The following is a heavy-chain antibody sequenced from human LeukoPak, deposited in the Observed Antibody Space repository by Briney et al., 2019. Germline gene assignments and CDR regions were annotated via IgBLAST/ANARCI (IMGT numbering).Heavy chain of an antibody. Sequence: PGGSLRLSCAASGFTFDDYTMHWVRQAPGKGLEWVSGISWNSVNIGYADSVKGRFTISRDNAKNSLYLQMNSLRAEDTAFYYCAKDYYGSGSHTEDWGQGTLVTVSS. V-gene: IGHV3-9*01. J-gene: IGHJ4*02. CDR2: ISWNSVNI. CDR3: AKDYYGSGSHTED. D-gene: IGHD3-10*01. CDR1: GFTFDDYT.